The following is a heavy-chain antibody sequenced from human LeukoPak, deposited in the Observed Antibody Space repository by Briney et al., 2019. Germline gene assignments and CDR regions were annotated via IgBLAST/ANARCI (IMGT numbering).Heavy chain of an antibody. V-gene: IGHV1-24*01. D-gene: IGHD3-22*01. J-gene: IGHJ4*02. CDR3: ATGRGDSSGYYYEPFDY. CDR2: VDPEDGET. Sequence: ASGTVSFTGSGYTLTELSMHWVRQAPGKGLEWMGGVDPEDGETIYAQKFQGRVTMTEDTSTDTAYLELSSLRSEDTAVYYCATGRGDSSGYYYEPFDYWGQGTLVTVSS. CDR1: GYTLTELS.